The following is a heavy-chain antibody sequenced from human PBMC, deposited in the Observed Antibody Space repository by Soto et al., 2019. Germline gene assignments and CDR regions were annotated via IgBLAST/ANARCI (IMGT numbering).Heavy chain of an antibody. Sequence: SETLCLTWTVAGGSISSDYWRWIRQPPGKRLEWIGFIYYNGFTTYSPSLKSRVTISIDTSKNQSSLKLASVTAADTAVYFCARGIYFYCFCYWGQGTLVTVSS. CDR3: ARGIYFYCFCY. CDR1: GGSISSDY. CDR2: IYYNGFT. D-gene: IGHD2-21*01. V-gene: IGHV4-59*01. J-gene: IGHJ4*01.